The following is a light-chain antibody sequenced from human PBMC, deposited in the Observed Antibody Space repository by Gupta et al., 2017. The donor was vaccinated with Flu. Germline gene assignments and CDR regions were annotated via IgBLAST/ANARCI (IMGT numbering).Light chain of an antibody. J-gene: IGLJ2*01. V-gene: IGLV1-51*01. Sequence: SVLPQPPSVSAAPGQQVNLPCSGSGSNIGNNYVSWYQQLPAAAPKLLIYDNNKRPSGVPDRFSGSKSGTSATLGITGLQTGDEADYYCGTWNSGPSSGVFGGGTKLTVL. CDR1: GSNIGNNY. CDR2: DNN. CDR3: GTWNSGPSSGV.